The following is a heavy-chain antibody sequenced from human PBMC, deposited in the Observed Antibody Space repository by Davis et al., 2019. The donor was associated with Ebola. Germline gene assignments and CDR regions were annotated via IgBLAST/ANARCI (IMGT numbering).Heavy chain of an antibody. CDR3: ASDFGSDDIWEKYRRED. CDR2: ILSGGNSE. D-gene: IGHD3-16*01. J-gene: IGHJ4*02. CDR1: GFTFSQYS. Sequence: PGGSLRLSCATSGFTFSQYSLHWVRQAPGKGLEWLAVILSGGNSEYYADSVRGRFTISRDNSKNTLYLQMNSLRIEDTAVYYCASDFGSDDIWEKYRREDWGQGTLVTVSS. V-gene: IGHV3-30*04.